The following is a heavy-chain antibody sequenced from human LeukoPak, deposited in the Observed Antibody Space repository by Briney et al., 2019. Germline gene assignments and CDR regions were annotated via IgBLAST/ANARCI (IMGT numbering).Heavy chain of an antibody. V-gene: IGHV1-2*02. CDR1: GYTFTGYY. CDR2: INPNSGGT. D-gene: IGHD2/OR15-2a*01. J-gene: IGHJ5*02. Sequence: ASVKVSCKASGYTFTGYYMHWVRQAPGQGLEWMGWINPNSGGTNYAQKFRGRVTMTRDTSISTAYMELSRLRSDDTAVYYCARVPLLISPNWFDPWGQGTLVTASP. CDR3: ARVPLLISPNWFDP.